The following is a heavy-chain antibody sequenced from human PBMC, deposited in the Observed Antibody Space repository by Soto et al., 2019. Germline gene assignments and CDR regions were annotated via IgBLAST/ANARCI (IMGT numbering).Heavy chain of an antibody. Sequence: QVQLVESGGGVVQPGRSLRLSCAASGFTFSSYGMQWVHQAPGKGLEWVAVISYDGSNKDYADSVKGRFTISRDNSKNTLYLQMNSLRAEDTAVYYCAKGFGGSYDGNAFDIWGQGTMVTVSS. J-gene: IGHJ3*02. V-gene: IGHV3-30*18. CDR1: GFTFSSYG. CDR3: AKGFGGSYDGNAFDI. CDR2: ISYDGSNK. D-gene: IGHD1-26*01.